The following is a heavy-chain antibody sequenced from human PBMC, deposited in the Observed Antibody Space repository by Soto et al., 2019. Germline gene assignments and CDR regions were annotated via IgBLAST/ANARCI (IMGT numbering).Heavy chain of an antibody. V-gene: IGHV1-8*01. D-gene: IGHD1-26*01. CDR3: ARGHSDLLPGYGGGYYCYYGWDV. CDR1: GYTFTSYD. Sequence: ASVKVSCKASGYTFTSYDINWVRQATGQGLEWMGWMNPNSGNTGYAQKFQGRVTMTRNTSISTAYMELSSLRSEDTAAYYCARGHSDLLPGYGGGYYCYYGWDVWGQGTTVAV. J-gene: IGHJ6*01. CDR2: MNPNSGNT.